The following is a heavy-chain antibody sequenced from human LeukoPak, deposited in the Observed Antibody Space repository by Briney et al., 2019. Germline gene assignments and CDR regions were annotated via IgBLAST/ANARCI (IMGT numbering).Heavy chain of an antibody. CDR1: GVSIGSSSYY. J-gene: IGHJ5*02. CDR2: IHYSGST. Sequence: SETLSLTCTVSGVSIGSSSYYWGWIRQPPGKGLEYIGSIHYSGSTYYNLSLKSRVTISVDTSKNQFSLKLSSVTAADTAVYYCARVDSSSWTSGGFDPWGQGTLVTVSS. D-gene: IGHD6-13*01. CDR3: ARVDSSSWTSGGFDP. V-gene: IGHV4-39*07.